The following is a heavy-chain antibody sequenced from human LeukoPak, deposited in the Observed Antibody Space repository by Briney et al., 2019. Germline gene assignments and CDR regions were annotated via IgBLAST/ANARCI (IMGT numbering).Heavy chain of an antibody. J-gene: IGHJ4*02. CDR1: GYTFTAYY. Sequence: ASVKVSCEASGYTFTAYYMNWLRQAPGQGLEWMGWINPYRGGTNYAQKFQGRVTVTRDTSISTASMEMSRLRFDDTAVYYCARSFNVESGSSYFDCWGQGTLVTVSS. D-gene: IGHD2-21*01. CDR3: ARSFNVESGSSYFDC. CDR2: INPYRGGT. V-gene: IGHV1-2*02.